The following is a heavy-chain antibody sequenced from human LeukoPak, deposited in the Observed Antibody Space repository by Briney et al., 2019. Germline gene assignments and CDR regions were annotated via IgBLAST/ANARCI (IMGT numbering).Heavy chain of an antibody. CDR3: AREKVGDAFDI. CDR2: INGGGSPI. J-gene: IGHJ3*02. D-gene: IGHD3-10*01. Sequence: GGSLRLSCVDSGFTFSRHSMNWVRQAPGKGLEWVSYINGGGSPIYYADSVRGRFTISRDNAKNSLYLQMNSLRAEDTAVYYCAREKVGDAFDIWGQGTMVTVSS. CDR1: GFTFSRHS. V-gene: IGHV3-48*01.